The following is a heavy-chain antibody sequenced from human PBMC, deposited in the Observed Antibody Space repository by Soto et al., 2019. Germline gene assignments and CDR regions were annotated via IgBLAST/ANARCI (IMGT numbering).Heavy chain of an antibody. CDR3: ARGWGRPYCGGDCYSVWAVYYFDY. J-gene: IGHJ4*02. CDR2: ISSSGSTI. Sequence: EVQLVESGGGLVQPGGSLRLSCAASGFTFSSYEMNWVRQAPGKGLEWVSYISSSGSTIYYADSVKGRFTISRDNAKNSLYLQMNSLRAEDTAVYYCARGWGRPYCGGDCYSVWAVYYFDYWGQGTLVTVSS. CDR1: GFTFSSYE. V-gene: IGHV3-48*03. D-gene: IGHD2-21*02.